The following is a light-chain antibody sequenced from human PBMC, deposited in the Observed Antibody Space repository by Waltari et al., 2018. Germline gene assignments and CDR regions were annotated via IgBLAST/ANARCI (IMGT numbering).Light chain of an antibody. V-gene: IGKV3-15*01. CDR2: GAS. J-gene: IGKJ4*01. Sequence: EIVMTQAPVTLSVSPGERAPRFCRASPSVSSNLAWYQQKPGRGPRLLIYGASIRATGIPARFTGSGSGTEFTLTISRLQSEDFAVYFCQHYNNRPLTFGGGTKVEI. CDR1: PSVSSN. CDR3: QHYNNRPLT.